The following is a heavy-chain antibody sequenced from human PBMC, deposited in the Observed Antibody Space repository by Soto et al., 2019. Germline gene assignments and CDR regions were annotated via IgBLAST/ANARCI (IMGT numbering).Heavy chain of an antibody. V-gene: IGHV3-30*18. CDR2: ISYDGSYK. D-gene: IGHD1-26*01. Sequence: QVQLVESGGGVVQPGRSLRLSCAASGFTFSNFGMHWVRQTPGKGLEWVAVISYDGSYKYYADSVKGRFTISRDNSKNALYVQMNSLRGEDTAVYYCAKGSGFYYYGMDVWGQGTTVTVSS. CDR1: GFTFSNFG. CDR3: AKGSGFYYYGMDV. J-gene: IGHJ6*02.